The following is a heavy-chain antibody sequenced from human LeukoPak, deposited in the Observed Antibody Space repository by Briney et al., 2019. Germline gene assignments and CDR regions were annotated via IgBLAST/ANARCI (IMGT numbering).Heavy chain of an antibody. V-gene: IGHV3-9*01. D-gene: IGHD4-17*01. Sequence: GGSLRLSCAASGFTFDDYAMHWVRQAPGKGLEWVSGISWNSGSIGYADSVKGRFTISRDNAKNSLYLQMNSLRAKDTALYYCAKDDYGDPKGAFDIWGQGTMVTVSS. CDR2: ISWNSGSI. J-gene: IGHJ3*02. CDR3: AKDDYGDPKGAFDI. CDR1: GFTFDDYA.